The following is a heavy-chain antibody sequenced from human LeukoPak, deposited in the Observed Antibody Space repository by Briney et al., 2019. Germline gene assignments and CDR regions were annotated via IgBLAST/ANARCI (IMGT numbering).Heavy chain of an antibody. CDR3: AKAPVTSCRGAFCYPFDY. CDR2: MSSSDDGR. D-gene: IGHD2-15*01. V-gene: IGHV3-23*01. J-gene: IGHJ4*02. Sequence: GGSLRLSCAASGFTFSFYEMNWVRQAPGKGLEWVSAMSSSDDGRYYAASVRGRFTISRDTSRSTLYLQMNSLRAEDAAVYYCAKAPVTSCRGAFCYPFDYWGQGTLVTVSS. CDR1: GFTFSFYE.